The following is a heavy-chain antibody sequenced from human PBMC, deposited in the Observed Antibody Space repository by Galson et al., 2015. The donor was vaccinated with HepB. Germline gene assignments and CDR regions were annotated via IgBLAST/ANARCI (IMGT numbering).Heavy chain of an antibody. Sequence: SLRLSCAASGFSFGTSWMTWFRRAPGKGLEWVANIAPDGSEMFYVHSVKGRFTISRDNARNSLYLQMHSLRADDTAEYYCARVLTHWYCGLWGRGTLVTVSP. CDR2: IAPDGSEM. CDR3: ARVLTHWYCGL. D-gene: IGHD4-23*01. J-gene: IGHJ2*01. V-gene: IGHV3-7*01. CDR1: GFSFGTSW.